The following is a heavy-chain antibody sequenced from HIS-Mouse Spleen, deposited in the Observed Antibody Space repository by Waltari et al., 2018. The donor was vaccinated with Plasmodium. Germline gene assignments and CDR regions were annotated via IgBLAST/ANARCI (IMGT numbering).Heavy chain of an antibody. CDR3: ASSWYWYFDL. J-gene: IGHJ2*01. CDR2: IKQDGSEK. D-gene: IGHD6-13*01. CDR1: GFTCSSYW. V-gene: IGHV3-7*01. Sequence: EVQLVESGGGLVQPGGYLSLACDASGFTCSSYWMSWVRQAPGKGLEWVANIKQDGSEKYYVDSVKGRFTISRDNAKNSLYLQMNSLRAEDTAVYYCASSWYWYFDLWGRGTLVTVSS.